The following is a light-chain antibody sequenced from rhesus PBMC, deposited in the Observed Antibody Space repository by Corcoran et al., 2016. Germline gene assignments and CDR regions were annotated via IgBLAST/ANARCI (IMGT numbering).Light chain of an antibody. CDR3: QQYNSYPYS. J-gene: IGKJ2*01. CDR2: SAT. CDR1: QDISNY. V-gene: IGKV1-28*02. Sequence: DIQMTQSPSSLSASVGDTVTIACRTSQDISNYLNWFQQKPGKAPKLLISSATTLQSGVPSRFSGSGSGTDITLTISSLQPEDFATYYFQQYNSYPYSFSQGTKVEIK.